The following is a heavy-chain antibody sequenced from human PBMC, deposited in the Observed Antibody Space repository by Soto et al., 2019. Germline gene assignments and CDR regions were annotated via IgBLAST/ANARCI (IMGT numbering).Heavy chain of an antibody. Sequence: GESLKISCKGSGYSFTSYWIGWVRQMPGKGLEWMGIIYPGDSDTRYSPSFQGQVTISADKSISTAYLQWSSLKASDTAMYYCARFLYSYGTDYYYGMDVWGQGTTVTVSS. CDR2: IYPGDSDT. J-gene: IGHJ6*02. D-gene: IGHD5-18*01. CDR3: ARFLYSYGTDYYYGMDV. V-gene: IGHV5-51*01. CDR1: GYSFTSYW.